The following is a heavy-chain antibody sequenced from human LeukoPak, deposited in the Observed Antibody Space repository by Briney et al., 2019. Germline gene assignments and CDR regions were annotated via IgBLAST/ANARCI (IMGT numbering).Heavy chain of an antibody. CDR1: GFTFKSFS. CDR2: ISSNSGVQ. CDR3: AKSGSSSWYLDY. D-gene: IGHD6-13*01. V-gene: IGHV3-21*04. Sequence: GGSLRLSCAASGFTFKSFSMTWVRQAPGKGLEWVSDISSNSGVQSYADSVKGRFTISRDNAKNSLYLQMNGLRAEDAAVYYCAKSGSSSWYLDYWGQGTLVTVSS. J-gene: IGHJ4*02.